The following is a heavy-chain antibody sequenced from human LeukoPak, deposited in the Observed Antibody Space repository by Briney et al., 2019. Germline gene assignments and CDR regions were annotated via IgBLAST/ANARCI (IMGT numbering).Heavy chain of an antibody. CDR1: GFTFSDAW. CDR2: IKSKTDGGTT. D-gene: IGHD4-11*01. J-gene: IGHJ4*02. Sequence: PGGSLRLSCAASGFTFSDAWMSWVRQAPGKGLEWVGHIKSKTDGGTTDYPAPVKDRFTISRDDSRNTLYLQMNSLKTEDTAVYYCVTEFYGHYNFWGRGILVTVPS. V-gene: IGHV3-15*01. CDR3: VTEFYGHYNF.